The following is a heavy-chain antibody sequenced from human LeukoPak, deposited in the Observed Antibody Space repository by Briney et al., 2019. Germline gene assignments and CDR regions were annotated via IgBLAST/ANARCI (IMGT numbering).Heavy chain of an antibody. D-gene: IGHD1-26*01. CDR3: ARERTSGSYYVFDY. J-gene: IGHJ4*02. CDR2: IYYSGST. Sequence: SETLSLPRTVSCGSISRYYWSGIRHPPGKGLEWSGYIYYSGSTNYNPPLKSRVTISVDTSKNQFSLKLSSVTAADTAVYYCARERTSGSYYVFDYWGQGTLVTVSS. V-gene: IGHV4-59*01. CDR1: CGSISRYY.